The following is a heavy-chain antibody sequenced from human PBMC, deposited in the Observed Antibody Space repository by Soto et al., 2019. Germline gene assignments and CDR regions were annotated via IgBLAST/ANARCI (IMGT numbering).Heavy chain of an antibody. J-gene: IGHJ6*03. CDR3: ARGVAPAAVRYYYYYYMDV. D-gene: IGHD2-2*01. CDR1: GYTFTSYD. CDR2: MNPNSGNT. Sequence: QVQLVQSGAEVKKPGASVKVSCKASGYTFTSYDINWVRQATGQGLEWMGWMNPNSGNTGYAQKFQGRVTMTRNTSISTAYMELSSLRSEDTAVYYCARGVAPAAVRYYYYYYMDVWGKGTTVTVSS. V-gene: IGHV1-8*01.